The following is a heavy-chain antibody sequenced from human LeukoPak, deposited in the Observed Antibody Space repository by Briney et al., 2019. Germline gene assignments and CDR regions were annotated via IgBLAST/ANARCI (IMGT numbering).Heavy chain of an antibody. V-gene: IGHV1-3*01. CDR3: ARVQALGYSGYDFFDY. Sequence: ASVNVSCKASGYTFTSYAMHWVRPPPGQRLEGMGWINAGNGNTKYSQKFQGRVTITRDTSASTAYMELSSLRSEDTAVYYCARVQALGYSGYDFFDYWGQGTLVTVSS. J-gene: IGHJ4*02. CDR2: INAGNGNT. CDR1: GYTFTSYA. D-gene: IGHD5-12*01.